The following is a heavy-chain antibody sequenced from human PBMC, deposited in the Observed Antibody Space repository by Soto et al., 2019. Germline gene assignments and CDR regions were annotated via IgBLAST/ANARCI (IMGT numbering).Heavy chain of an antibody. D-gene: IGHD3-22*01. V-gene: IGHV3-33*01. CDR1: GFTFSSYG. Sequence: GGSLRLSCAASGFTFSSYGMHWVRQAPGKGLEWVAVIWYDGSNKYYADSVKGRFTISRDNSKNTLYLQMNSLRAEDTAVYYCAREGYYYDSSGYYYGMDVWGQGTTVTVSS. CDR2: IWYDGSNK. CDR3: AREGYYYDSSGYYYGMDV. J-gene: IGHJ6*02.